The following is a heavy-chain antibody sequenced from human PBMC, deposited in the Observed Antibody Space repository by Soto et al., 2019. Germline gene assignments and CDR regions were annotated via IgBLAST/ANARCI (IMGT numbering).Heavy chain of an antibody. CDR3: AREENCSGGTCYSEYFHR. Sequence: ASVKVSCKSSGYLFTAYSMHWVRLAPGQGLEWMGVVNPSGGSTKYAQNFQGRVTMTRDTSTTTIYMELSSLRSDDTAIYYCAREENCSGGTCYSEYFHRWGQGTLVTVS. D-gene: IGHD2-15*01. CDR2: VNPSGGST. CDR1: GYLFTAYS. J-gene: IGHJ1*01. V-gene: IGHV1-46*01.